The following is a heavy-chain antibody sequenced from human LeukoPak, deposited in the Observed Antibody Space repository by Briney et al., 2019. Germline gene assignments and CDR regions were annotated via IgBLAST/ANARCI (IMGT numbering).Heavy chain of an antibody. CDR2: ISYDGSNK. J-gene: IGHJ4*02. V-gene: IGHV3-30-3*02. D-gene: IGHD2-15*01. CDR3: AKRTYCSGGSCYYYFDY. Sequence: GGSLRLSCAASGFTFSSYAMHWVRQAPGKGLEWVAVISYDGSNKYYADSVKGRFTIPRDNSKNTLYLQMNSLRAEDTAVYYCAKRTYCSGGSCYYYFDYWGQGTLVTVSS. CDR1: GFTFSSYA.